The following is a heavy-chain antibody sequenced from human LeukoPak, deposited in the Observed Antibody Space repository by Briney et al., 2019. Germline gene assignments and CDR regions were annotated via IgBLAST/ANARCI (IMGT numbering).Heavy chain of an antibody. Sequence: GGSLRLSCAASGVTFSSFWMHWVRQAPGKGLVWVSHTNSDGSTSDYADSVRGRFTISRDNAKNTLYLHMNSLTVEDTAVYYCGRGMRDYYGLDYWGQGILVTVSS. CDR1: GVTFSSFW. CDR2: TNSDGSTS. J-gene: IGHJ4*02. V-gene: IGHV3-74*01. D-gene: IGHD3-10*01. CDR3: GRGMRDYYGLDY.